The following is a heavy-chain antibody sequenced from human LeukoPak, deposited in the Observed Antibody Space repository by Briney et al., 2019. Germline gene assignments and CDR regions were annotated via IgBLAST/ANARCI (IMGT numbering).Heavy chain of an antibody. D-gene: IGHD5/OR15-5a*01. CDR3: AKRVDLVFCY. Sequence: GGSLRLSCAASGFTFSSYSMNWVRQAPGKGLEWVSGISGSGGSTYYADSVKGRFTISRDNSKNTLYLQMNSLRAEDTAVYFCAKRVDLVFCYWGQGTLVTVSS. CDR2: ISGSGGST. J-gene: IGHJ4*02. V-gene: IGHV3-23*01. CDR1: GFTFSSYS.